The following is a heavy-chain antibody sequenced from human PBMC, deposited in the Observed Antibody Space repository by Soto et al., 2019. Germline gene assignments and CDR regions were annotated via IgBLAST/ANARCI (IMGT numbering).Heavy chain of an antibody. Sequence: ASVKVSCKASGYTFTSYAMHWVRQAPGQRLEWMGWINAGNGNTKYSQKFQGRVTITRDTSASTAYMELGSLRSEDTAVYYCARDYGDYVLRGRVRFDPWGQGTLVTVSS. J-gene: IGHJ5*02. D-gene: IGHD4-17*01. CDR2: INAGNGNT. CDR3: ARDYGDYVLRGRVRFDP. CDR1: GYTFTSYA. V-gene: IGHV1-3*01.